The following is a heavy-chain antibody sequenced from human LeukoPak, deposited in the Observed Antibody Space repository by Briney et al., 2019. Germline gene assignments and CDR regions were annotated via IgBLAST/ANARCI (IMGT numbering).Heavy chain of an antibody. V-gene: IGHV1-69*05. CDR1: GGTFSSYA. CDR2: IIPIFGTA. D-gene: IGHD3-9*01. CDR3: ARGFGYFDWLAPFDY. J-gene: IGHJ4*02. Sequence: SVKVSCKASGGTFSSYAISWVRQAPGQGLEWMGGIIPIFGTANYAQKFQGRVTITTDESTSTAYMELSSLRSEDTAVYYCARGFGYFDWLAPFDYWGQGTLVTVSS.